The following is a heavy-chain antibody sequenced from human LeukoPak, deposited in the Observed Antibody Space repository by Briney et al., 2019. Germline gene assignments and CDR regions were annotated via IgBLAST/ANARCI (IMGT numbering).Heavy chain of an antibody. V-gene: IGHV3-9*01. CDR2: ISWDSGSPI. J-gene: IGHJ4*02. CDR1: GFIFHDYA. D-gene: IGHD3-16*01. CDR3: ARGSFLITFGGFIG. Sequence: GGSLRLSCAASGFIFHDYALHWLRQAPGKDLEWVSGISWDSGSPIYYADSVKGRFTISRDNAKNSLFLQMNSLRAEDTAVYYCARGSFLITFGGFIGWGQGTLVTVSS.